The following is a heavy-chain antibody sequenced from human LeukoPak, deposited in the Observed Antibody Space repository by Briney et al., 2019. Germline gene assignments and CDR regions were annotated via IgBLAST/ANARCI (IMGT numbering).Heavy chain of an antibody. CDR3: ARVKQQLVLYWFDP. CDR1: GYTFTSYG. V-gene: IGHV1-18*01. D-gene: IGHD6-13*01. CDR2: ISAYNGNT. Sequence: ASVEVSCKASGYTFTSYGISWVRQAPGQGLEWKGWISAYNGNTNYAQKLQGRVTMTTDTSTSTAYMELRSLRSDDTAVYYCARVKQQLVLYWFDPWGQGTLVTVSS. J-gene: IGHJ5*02.